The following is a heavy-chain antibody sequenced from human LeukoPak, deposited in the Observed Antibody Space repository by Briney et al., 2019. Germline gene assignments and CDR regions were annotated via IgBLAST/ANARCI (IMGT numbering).Heavy chain of an antibody. CDR3: ARKDGDYGILFDY. Sequence: ASVKVSCKASGYTFTSYDINWVRQATGQGLEWMGWINPNSGGTNYAQKFQGRVTMTRDTSISTAYMELSRLRSDDTAVYYCARKDGDYGILFDYWGQGTLVTVSS. V-gene: IGHV1-2*02. CDR1: GYTFTSYD. J-gene: IGHJ4*02. CDR2: INPNSGGT. D-gene: IGHD4-17*01.